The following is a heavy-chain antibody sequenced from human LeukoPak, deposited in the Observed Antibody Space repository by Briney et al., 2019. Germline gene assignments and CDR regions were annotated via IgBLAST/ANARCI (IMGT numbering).Heavy chain of an antibody. CDR1: GFSFTNYG. J-gene: IGHJ4*02. CDR2: IRYDGSNK. D-gene: IGHD3-10*01. CDR3: AKGGGSGTEFDY. V-gene: IGHV3-30*02. Sequence: PGGSLRLSRAASGFSFTNYGMHWVRQAPGKGLEWVAFIRYDGSNKYYADSVKGRFTISRDNSKNTLYLQMNSPRTEDTAVYYCAKGGGSGTEFDYWGQGTLVTVSS.